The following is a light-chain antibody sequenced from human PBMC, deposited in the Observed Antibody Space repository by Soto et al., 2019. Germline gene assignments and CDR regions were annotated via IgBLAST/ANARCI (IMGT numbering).Light chain of an antibody. CDR3: QQDNSDWT. Sequence: DIQMTQSPSTLSASVGDRVTITCRASQSISSWLAWYRQKPGKAPKLLIYKASSLESGVPSRFSGSRAGTEFTLTISGLQPDDFATYYFQQDNSDWTGGQGTKAEIK. CDR1: QSISSW. J-gene: IGKJ1*01. CDR2: KAS. V-gene: IGKV1-5*03.